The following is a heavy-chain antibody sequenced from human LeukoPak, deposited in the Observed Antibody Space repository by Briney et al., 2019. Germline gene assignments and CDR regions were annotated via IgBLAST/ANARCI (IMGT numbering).Heavy chain of an antibody. CDR1: GFTFSIYD. D-gene: IGHD4/OR15-4a*01. J-gene: IGHJ4*02. CDR2: INSVGGT. CDR3: ARDDYGDPTRESFDS. Sequence: GGSLRLSCAASGFTFSIYDMNWVRQAPGKGLEWVSYINSVGGTTYADSVKGRFTISRDNAKNSLFLQMNSLRAEDTAVYYCARDDYGDPTRESFDSWGQGTLVTVSS. V-gene: IGHV3-48*04.